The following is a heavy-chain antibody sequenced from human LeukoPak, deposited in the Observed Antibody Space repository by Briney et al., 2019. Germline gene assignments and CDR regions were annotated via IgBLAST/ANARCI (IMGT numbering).Heavy chain of an antibody. CDR1: GYSFNTYW. D-gene: IGHD2-21*01. J-gene: IGHJ3*02. V-gene: IGHV5-51*01. CDR2: IYPGDSDT. Sequence: GESLKISCKGSGYSFNTYWIGWVRQMPGKGLEWMGIIYPGDSDTKYSPSFQGQVTISADKSISTAYLQWSSLKASDTAMYYCARHRDEAGGDAFDIWGQGRMVTVSS. CDR3: ARHRDEAGGDAFDI.